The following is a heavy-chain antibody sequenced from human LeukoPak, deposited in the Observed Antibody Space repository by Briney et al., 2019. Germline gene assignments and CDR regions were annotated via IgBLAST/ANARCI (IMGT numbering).Heavy chain of an antibody. CDR3: TPRSSGYSDPFDY. CDR1: GFTFSNAW. CDR2: IKSKTDGGTT. D-gene: IGHD3-22*01. J-gene: IGHJ4*02. Sequence: AGGSLRLSCAASGFTFSNAWMSWVRQAPGKGLEWVGRIKSKTDGGTTDYAAPVKGRFTISRDDSKNTLYLQMNSLKTEDTAVYYCTPRSSGYSDPFDYWGQGTLVTVSS. V-gene: IGHV3-15*01.